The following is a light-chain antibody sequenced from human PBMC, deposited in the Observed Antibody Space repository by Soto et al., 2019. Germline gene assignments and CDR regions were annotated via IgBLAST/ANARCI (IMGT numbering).Light chain of an antibody. V-gene: IGKV3-20*01. J-gene: IGKJ3*01. CDR3: QHYSNSRHFT. Sequence: EIVLTQSPGTLSLSPGERATLSCRASQSVSSNYLAWYQQKPGQAPRLLIYGASSRATGIPDRFSGSGSGTDFTLTISRPEPEDFAVYYCQHYSNSRHFTFGPGTKVDIK. CDR1: QSVSSNY. CDR2: GAS.